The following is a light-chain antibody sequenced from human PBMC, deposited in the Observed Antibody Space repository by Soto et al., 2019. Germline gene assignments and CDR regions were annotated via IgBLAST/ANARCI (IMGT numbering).Light chain of an antibody. J-gene: IGKJ4*01. Sequence: EIVLTQSPGTLSLSPGARATLSCRASQSVSSNFLAWYQEKLGQAPRLLIYGASKRATGIPDRFSGRGSGTDFTLTISRLEPEDFAVYYCRQYGTSLGFPVGGGTKVDIK. CDR3: RQYGTSLGFP. V-gene: IGKV3-20*01. CDR1: QSVSSNF. CDR2: GAS.